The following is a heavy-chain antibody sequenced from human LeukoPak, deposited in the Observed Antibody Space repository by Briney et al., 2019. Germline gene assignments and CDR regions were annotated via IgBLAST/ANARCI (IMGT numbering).Heavy chain of an antibody. CDR1: GGSFSGYY. CDR3: ARGHGWFDP. J-gene: IGHJ5*02. V-gene: IGHV4-34*01. CDR2: INHSGST. Sequence: SETLSLTCAVYGGSFSGYYWSWIRQPPGKGLEWIGEINHSGSTNYNPSLKSRVTISVDTSKNQFSLKLSSVTAADTAVYYCARGHGWFDPWGQGTLVTISS.